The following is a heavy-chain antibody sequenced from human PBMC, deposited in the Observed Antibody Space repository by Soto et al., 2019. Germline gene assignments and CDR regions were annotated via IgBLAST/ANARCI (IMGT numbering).Heavy chain of an antibody. CDR2: IYYSGST. J-gene: IGHJ4*02. Sequence: SETLSLTCTVSGGSISSSSYYWGWIRQPPGKGLEWIGSIYYSGSTYYNPSLKSRVTISVDTSKNQFSLKLSSVTAADTAVYYCAGHDGMEGNFDYWGQGTLVTVSS. V-gene: IGHV4-39*01. CDR1: GGSISSSSYY. CDR3: AGHDGMEGNFDY. D-gene: IGHD1-1*01.